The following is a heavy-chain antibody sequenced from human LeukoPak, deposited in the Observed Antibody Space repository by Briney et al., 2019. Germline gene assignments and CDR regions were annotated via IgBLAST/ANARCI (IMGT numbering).Heavy chain of an antibody. CDR3: ARDVGLRLRAGGDAFDI. V-gene: IGHV3-66*02. CDR1: GFTVSSNY. J-gene: IGHJ3*02. Sequence: GGSLRLSCAASGFTVSSNYMGWVRQAPGKGLEWVSVIYSGGSTYYADSVKGRFTISRDNSKNTLYLQMNSLRAEDTAVYYCARDVGLRLRAGGDAFDIWGQGTMVTVSP. D-gene: IGHD4-17*01. CDR2: IYSGGST.